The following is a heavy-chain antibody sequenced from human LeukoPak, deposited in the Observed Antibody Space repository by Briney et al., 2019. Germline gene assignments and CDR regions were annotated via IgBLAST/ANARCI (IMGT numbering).Heavy chain of an antibody. CDR1: GFTVSSNY. D-gene: IGHD3-22*01. CDR2: IYSGGST. CDR3: ARRLSNYYDSSGYHLGDY. Sequence: GGSLRLSCAASGFTVSSNYMSWVRQAPGKGLEWVSVIYSGGSTYYADSVKGRFTISRDNSKNTLYLQMNSLGAEDTAVYYCARRLSNYYDSSGYHLGDYWGQGTLVTVSS. J-gene: IGHJ4*02. V-gene: IGHV3-66*01.